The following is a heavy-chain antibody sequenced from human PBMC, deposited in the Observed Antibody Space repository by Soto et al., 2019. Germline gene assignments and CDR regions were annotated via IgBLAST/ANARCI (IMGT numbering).Heavy chain of an antibody. J-gene: IGHJ4*02. CDR3: ARAYYGSGSYVPVHY. D-gene: IGHD3-10*01. V-gene: IGHV4-31*03. CDR2: IYYSGST. CDR1: GGSISSGGYY. Sequence: QVQLQESGPGLVKPSQTLSLTCTVSGGSISSGGYYWSWIRQHPGKGLEWIGYIYYSGSTYYNPSLTVRVTISVDTPKNQLSLQRSSVTAADTAVYYCARAYYGSGSYVPVHYWGQGTLVTVSS.